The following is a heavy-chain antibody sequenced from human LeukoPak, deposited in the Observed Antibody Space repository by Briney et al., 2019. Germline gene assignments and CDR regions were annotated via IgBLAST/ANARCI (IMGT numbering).Heavy chain of an antibody. Sequence: PSETLSLTCAVYGGSFSGYYWSWIRQPPGKGLEWIGEINHSGSTNYNPSLKSRVTISVDTSKNQFSLKLSSVTAADTAVYYCVYGSGRNGDAFDIWGQGTMVTVSS. D-gene: IGHD3-10*01. J-gene: IGHJ3*02. CDR1: GGSFSGYY. CDR2: INHSGST. CDR3: VYGSGRNGDAFDI. V-gene: IGHV4-34*01.